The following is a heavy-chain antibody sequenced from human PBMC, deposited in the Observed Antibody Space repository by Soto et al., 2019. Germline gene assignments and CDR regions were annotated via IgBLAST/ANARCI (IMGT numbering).Heavy chain of an antibody. D-gene: IGHD2-21*02. CDR3: AGSIVVESAAYY. J-gene: IGHJ4*02. CDR2: INACNGNT. Sequence: QVQLVQSGAEVKKPGASVKVSCKASGYTFTSYAMHWVRQAPGQRLEWMGWINACNGNTKYSQKLQGRVTITKDKSASTGYMEPSSRRSEETAVYLCAGSIVVESAAYYWGQGTLVAVSS. V-gene: IGHV1-3*01. CDR1: GYTFTSYA.